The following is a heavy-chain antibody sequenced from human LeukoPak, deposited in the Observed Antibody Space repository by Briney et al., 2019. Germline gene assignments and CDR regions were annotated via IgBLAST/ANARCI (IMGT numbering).Heavy chain of an antibody. CDR2: ISGSGDST. D-gene: IGHD6-13*01. CDR1: GFTFSSYA. Sequence: GGSLRLSCGASGFTFSSYAMSWVRQAPGKGLEWVSAISGSGDSTYYGDSVKGRFTISRDNSKNTLYLQMNSLRAEDTAVYYCAKTRPLDSSSWSHGDYWGQGTLVTVSS. CDR3: AKTRPLDSSSWSHGDY. J-gene: IGHJ4*02. V-gene: IGHV3-23*01.